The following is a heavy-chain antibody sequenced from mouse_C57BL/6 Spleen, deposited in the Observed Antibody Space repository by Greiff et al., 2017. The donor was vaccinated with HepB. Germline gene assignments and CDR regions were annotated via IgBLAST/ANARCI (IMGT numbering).Heavy chain of an antibody. D-gene: IGHD4-1*01. CDR3: ARGTGSSWFAY. CDR2: IDPSDSET. CDR1: GYTFTSYW. V-gene: IGHV1-52*01. Sequence: QVHVKQSGAELVRPGSSVKLSCKASGYTFTSYWMHWVKQRPIQGLEWIGNIDPSDSETHYNQKFKDKATLTVDKSSSTAYMQLSSLTSEDSAVYYCARGTGSSWFAYWGQGTLVTVSA. J-gene: IGHJ3*01.